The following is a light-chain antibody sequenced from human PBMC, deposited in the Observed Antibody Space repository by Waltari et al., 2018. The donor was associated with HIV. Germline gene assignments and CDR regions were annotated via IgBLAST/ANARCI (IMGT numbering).Light chain of an antibody. CDR2: EVT. J-gene: IGLJ2*01. CDR1: TCHFGCYDS. CDR3: STHTTNDTLI. V-gene: IGLV2-14*03. Sequence: QSALTQPASVSGSPGQSVTISCPDSTCHFGCYDSVSWYQQHPHNLPKVIMYEVTSRPSGIPHRFSGSRSGNTASLTISGLQTEDEAVYYCSTHTTNDTLIFGGGTKLTVL.